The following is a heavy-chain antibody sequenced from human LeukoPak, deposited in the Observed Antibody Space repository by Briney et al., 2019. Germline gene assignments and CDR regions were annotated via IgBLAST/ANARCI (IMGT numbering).Heavy chain of an antibody. V-gene: IGHV3-23*01. CDR1: GFTFSKYA. D-gene: IGHD5-18*01. Sequence: TGGSLRLSCAASGFTFSKYAMSWVRQAPGKGLEWVSTISGSGGSTSYADSVKGRFTISRDNSKNTMYLQMNSLRAEDTAVYYCAKGSGLNGYPQWVFDYWGQGTLVTVSS. CDR2: ISGSGGST. CDR3: AKGSGLNGYPQWVFDY. J-gene: IGHJ4*02.